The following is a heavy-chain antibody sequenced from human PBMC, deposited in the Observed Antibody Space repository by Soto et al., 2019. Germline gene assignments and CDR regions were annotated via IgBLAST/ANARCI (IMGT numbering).Heavy chain of an antibody. D-gene: IGHD2-2*01. CDR3: AKGPRAGSVVPAAKVGSHKDY. CDR1: GLTVSSSL. CDR2: ISGSGGST. V-gene: IGHV3-23*01. J-gene: IGHJ4*02. Sequence: GGSLRLSCAVSGLTVSSSLMSWVRQAPGKGLEWVSAISGSGGSTYYADSVKGRFTISRDNSKNTLYLQMNSLRAEDTAVYYCAKGPRAGSVVPAAKVGSHKDYWGQGTLVTVSS.